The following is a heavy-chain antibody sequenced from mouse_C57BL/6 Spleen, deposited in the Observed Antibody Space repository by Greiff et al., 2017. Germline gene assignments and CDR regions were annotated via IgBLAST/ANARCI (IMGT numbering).Heavy chain of an antibody. CDR3: ARVYYGNPYWYFGV. CDR1: GYAFSSYW. Sequence: VQLMESGAELVKPGASVKISCKASGYAFSSYWMNWVKQRPGKGLEWIGQIYPGDGDTNYNGKFKGKATLTADKSSGTAYMQLSSLTSEDSAVYFCARVYYGNPYWYFGVWGTGTTVTVSS. V-gene: IGHV1-80*01. J-gene: IGHJ1*03. D-gene: IGHD2-1*01. CDR2: IYPGDGDT.